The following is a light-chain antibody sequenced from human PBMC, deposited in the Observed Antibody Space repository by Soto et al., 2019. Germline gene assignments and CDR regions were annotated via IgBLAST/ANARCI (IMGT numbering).Light chain of an antibody. CDR1: SGHSNYA. CDR3: QTWGTGSAIVV. J-gene: IGLJ7*01. CDR2: VNSGGSH. Sequence: QLVLTQSPSASASLGASVKLTCTLSSGHSNYAIAWHQQQPEKGPRYLMKVNSGGSHIKWDGIPDRFSGSSSGAERYLFISSLQSEDEDDYYCQTWGTGSAIVVFGGGTQLTVL. V-gene: IGLV4-69*01.